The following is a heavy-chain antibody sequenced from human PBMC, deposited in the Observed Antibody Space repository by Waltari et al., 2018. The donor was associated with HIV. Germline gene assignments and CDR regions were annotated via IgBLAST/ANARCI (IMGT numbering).Heavy chain of an antibody. V-gene: IGHV4-34*01. D-gene: IGHD2-15*01. CDR1: GGSFSGYY. Sequence: QVQLQQWGAGLLKPSETLSLTCAVYGGSFSGYYWSWIRQPPGKGLEWIGEINHRGSTNYNPSLKSRVTISVDTSKNQFSLKLSSVTAADTAVYYCARGDSLLYYFDYWGQGTLVTVSS. J-gene: IGHJ4*02. CDR2: INHRGST. CDR3: ARGDSLLYYFDY.